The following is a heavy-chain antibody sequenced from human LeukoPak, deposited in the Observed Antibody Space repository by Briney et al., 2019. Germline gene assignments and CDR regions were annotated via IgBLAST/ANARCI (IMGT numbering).Heavy chain of an antibody. CDR3: ARDRSYMNRYYFDY. Sequence: PGGSLRLSCAASGFTFSSYWMSWVRQAPGKGLEWVANIKQDGSEEYYVDSVKGRFTISRDNAKNSLYLQMNNLRAEDTAVYYCARDRSYMNRYYFDYWGQGTLSPSPQ. CDR1: GFTFSSYW. V-gene: IGHV3-7*01. D-gene: IGHD1-26*01. CDR2: IKQDGSEE. J-gene: IGHJ4*02.